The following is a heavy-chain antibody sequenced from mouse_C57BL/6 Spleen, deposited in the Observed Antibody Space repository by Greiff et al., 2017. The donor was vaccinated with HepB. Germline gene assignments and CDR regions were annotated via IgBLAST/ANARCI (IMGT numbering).Heavy chain of an antibody. D-gene: IGHD2-2*01. J-gene: IGHJ3*01. V-gene: IGHV1-9*01. CDR3: ARRGYGYDDGFAY. CDR1: GYTFTGYW. CDR2: ILPGSGST. Sequence: QVQLQQSGAELMKPGASVKLSCKATGYTFTGYWIEWVKQRPGHGLEWIGEILPGSGSTNYNEKFKGKATFTADTSSNTAYMQLGSLATEDSAIYYCARRGYGYDDGFAYWGQGTLVTVSA.